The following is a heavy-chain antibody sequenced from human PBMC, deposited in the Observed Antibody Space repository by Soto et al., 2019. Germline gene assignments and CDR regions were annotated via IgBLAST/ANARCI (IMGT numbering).Heavy chain of an antibody. D-gene: IGHD2-2*03. J-gene: IGHJ4*02. CDR1: GYSFASYW. CDR3: ARAVVGYCSSASCPADY. Sequence: GESLKISFKGSGYSFASYWIGWVRQMPGKGLEGMGMIFPTDSTTTYSPSFQGQVTISADKSTSIGYLQWSSLKASDTAMYYCARAVVGYCSSASCPADYWGQGTLVTVSS. CDR2: IFPTDSTT. V-gene: IGHV5-51*01.